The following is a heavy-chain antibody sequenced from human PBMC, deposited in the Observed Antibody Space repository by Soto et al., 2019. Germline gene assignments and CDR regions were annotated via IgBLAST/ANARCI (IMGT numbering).Heavy chain of an antibody. J-gene: IGHJ6*02. CDR2: IYYSGST. CDR1: GGSISSGGHY. D-gene: IGHD6-13*01. CDR3: ARDRAAAGRIYYYYGMDV. V-gene: IGHV4-31*03. Sequence: PSETLSLTCTVSGGSISSGGHYWSWIRQHPGKGLEWIGYIYYSGSTYYNPSLKSRVTISVDTSKNQFSLQLNSVTPEDTAVYYCARDRAAAGRIYYYYGMDVWGQGTTVTVSS.